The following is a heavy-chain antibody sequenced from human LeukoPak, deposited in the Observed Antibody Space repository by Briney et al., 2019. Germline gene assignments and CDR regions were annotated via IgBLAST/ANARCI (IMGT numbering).Heavy chain of an antibody. V-gene: IGHV4-61*02. Sequence: SQTLSLTCTVSGGSISSGSYYWSWIRQPAGKGLEWIGRIYTSGSTNYNPSLKSRVTISVGTSKNQFSLKLSSVTAADTAVYYCAATETTVIIGAFDYWGQGTLVTVSS. CDR2: IYTSGST. CDR1: GGSISSGSYY. D-gene: IGHD4-11*01. CDR3: AATETTVIIGAFDY. J-gene: IGHJ4*02.